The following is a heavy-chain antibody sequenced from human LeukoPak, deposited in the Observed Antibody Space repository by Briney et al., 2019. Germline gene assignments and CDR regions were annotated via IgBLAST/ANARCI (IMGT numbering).Heavy chain of an antibody. J-gene: IGHJ5*02. Sequence: SETLSLTCTVSGGSISSGGYYWSWIRQHPGKGLEWIGYIYYSGSTNYNPSLKSRVTISVDTSKNQFSLKLSSVTAADTAVYYCARENDVVVPAAINWFDPWGQGTLVTVSS. CDR2: IYYSGST. D-gene: IGHD2-2*01. V-gene: IGHV4-61*08. CDR3: ARENDVVVPAAINWFDP. CDR1: GGSISSGGYY.